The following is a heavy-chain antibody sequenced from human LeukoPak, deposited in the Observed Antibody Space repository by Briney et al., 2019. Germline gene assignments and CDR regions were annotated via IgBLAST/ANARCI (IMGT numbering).Heavy chain of an antibody. J-gene: IGHJ6*03. CDR2: IRYDGSNK. V-gene: IGHV3-30*02. CDR3: ARDFNSGWSYYYYYMDV. D-gene: IGHD6-19*01. CDR1: GFTFSSYG. Sequence: PGGSLRLSCAASGFTFSSYGMHWVRQAPGKGLEGVAFIRYDGSNKYYADSVKGRFTISRDNSKNTLYLQMNSLRPEDTAVYYCARDFNSGWSYYYYYMDVWGKGTTVTVSS.